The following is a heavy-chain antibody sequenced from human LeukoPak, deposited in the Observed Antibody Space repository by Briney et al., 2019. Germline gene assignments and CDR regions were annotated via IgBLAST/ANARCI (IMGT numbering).Heavy chain of an antibody. CDR1: GGSFSTYY. V-gene: IGHV4-59*12. Sequence: SETLSLTCTVSGGSFSTYYWSWIRQPPGKGLEWIAYIYYSGSTNYNPSLQSRVTISVDTSKSQFSLKLSSVTAADTAVYYCARDTVGATFPGAFDIWGQGTMVTVSS. J-gene: IGHJ3*02. CDR3: ARDTVGATFPGAFDI. D-gene: IGHD1-26*01. CDR2: IYYSGST.